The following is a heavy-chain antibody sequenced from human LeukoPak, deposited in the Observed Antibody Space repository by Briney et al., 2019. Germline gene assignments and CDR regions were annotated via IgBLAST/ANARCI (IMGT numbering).Heavy chain of an antibody. Sequence: GGSLRLSCAASGFTFSNAWMSWVRQAPGKGLEWVGFIRSKAYGGTTEYAASVKGRFTISRDDSKSIAYLQMNSLKTEDTAVYYCTRDAASTVTGSFDYWGQGTLVTVSS. CDR1: GFTFSNAW. D-gene: IGHD4-17*01. V-gene: IGHV3-49*04. J-gene: IGHJ4*02. CDR3: TRDAASTVTGSFDY. CDR2: IRSKAYGGTT.